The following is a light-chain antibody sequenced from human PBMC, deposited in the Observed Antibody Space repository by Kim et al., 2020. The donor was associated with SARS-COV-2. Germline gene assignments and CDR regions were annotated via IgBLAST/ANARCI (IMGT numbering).Light chain of an antibody. CDR1: QSILYRSNNKNA. V-gene: IGKV4-1*01. J-gene: IGKJ4*01. Sequence: ATINCRSTQSILYRSNNKNALAWYQQKPGQPPKLLIYWASTRESGVPDRFSGSGSGTDFTLTISSLQAEDVAVYHCQQYWTTPLTFGGGTKVDIK. CDR3: QQYWTTPLT. CDR2: WAS.